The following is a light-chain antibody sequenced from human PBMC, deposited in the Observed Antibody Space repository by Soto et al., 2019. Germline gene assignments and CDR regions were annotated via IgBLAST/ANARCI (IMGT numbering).Light chain of an antibody. V-gene: IGKV3-15*01. J-gene: IGKJ4*01. Sequence: EIVMTQSPATLSVSPGERATLSCRASQSVSSNLAWYQQKPGQAPRLLIYGASTRATGIPARFSGSGSGTEFPLIISSLQSEDFAVYYCQQYNKWPLTFGGGTKVEIK. CDR2: GAS. CDR3: QQYNKWPLT. CDR1: QSVSSN.